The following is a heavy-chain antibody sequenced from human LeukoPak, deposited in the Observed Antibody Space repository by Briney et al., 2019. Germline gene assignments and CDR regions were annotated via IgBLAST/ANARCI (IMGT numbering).Heavy chain of an antibody. J-gene: IGHJ3*02. D-gene: IGHD3-22*01. CDR1: GFMFRDAA. CDR2: IASSGLNT. Sequence: GSLRLSCAASGFMFRDAAMTWVRQAPGKGLEWVSLIASSGLNTYYADSVRGRFTISRDNAKNSLYLQMNSLRDEDTAVYYCARDRSGIVVVIPFDIWGQGTMVTVSS. V-gene: IGHV3-23*01. CDR3: ARDRSGIVVVIPFDI.